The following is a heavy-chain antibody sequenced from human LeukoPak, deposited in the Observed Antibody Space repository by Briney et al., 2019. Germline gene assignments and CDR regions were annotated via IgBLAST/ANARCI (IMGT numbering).Heavy chain of an antibody. CDR3: ARVALYSRNNWFDP. V-gene: IGHV4-31*03. D-gene: IGHD6-13*01. J-gene: IGHJ5*02. CDR1: SCSISSGGYY. CDR2: IYYSGST. Sequence: ASETLSLTGTVSSCSISSGGYYWSWIRQHPGRGLEWIGYIYYSGSTYYTPSLKSRVTIYVDTSKNQSSLKLSSVTAADTAVSYCARVALYSRNNWFDPWGQGTLVTVSS.